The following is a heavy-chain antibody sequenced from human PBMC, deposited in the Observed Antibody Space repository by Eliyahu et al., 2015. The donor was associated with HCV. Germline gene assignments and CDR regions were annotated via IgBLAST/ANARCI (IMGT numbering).Heavy chain of an antibody. CDR2: ISGSASTT. CDR1: GLTFXNYX. Sequence: EVQLLESGGGLVQPGGSLRLSCAASGLTFXNYXMSWVRQSPGKGLEWVSVISGSASTTYYADSVKGRFTISRDNSKNTLYLQMNSLRAEDTAVYYCAGDIVVVPAAKYYGMDVWGQGTTVTVSS. CDR3: AGDIVVVPAAKYYGMDV. J-gene: IGHJ6*02. V-gene: IGHV3-23*01. D-gene: IGHD2-2*01.